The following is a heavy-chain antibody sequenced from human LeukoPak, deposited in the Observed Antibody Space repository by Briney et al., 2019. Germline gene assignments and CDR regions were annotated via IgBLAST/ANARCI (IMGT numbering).Heavy chain of an antibody. V-gene: IGHV3-21*04. D-gene: IGHD3-22*01. Sequence: GGSLRLSCAASGFTFSSYSMNWVRQAPGKGLEWVSSISSSSSYIYYADSVKGRFTISRDNAKNSLYLQMNSLRAEDTAVYYCAKEPIVVVLTPWFDPWGQGTLVTVSS. CDR1: GFTFSSYS. J-gene: IGHJ5*02. CDR3: AKEPIVVVLTPWFDP. CDR2: ISSSSSYI.